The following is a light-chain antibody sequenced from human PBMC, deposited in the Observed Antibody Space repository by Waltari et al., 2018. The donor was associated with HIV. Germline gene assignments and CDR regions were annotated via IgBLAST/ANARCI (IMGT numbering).Light chain of an antibody. Sequence: QSALTQPASVSGPPGQSIPLACPGTSAAIGGSHLVSWYQHHPGKAPRLIIFDVDKRPSGISDRFSGSKSGYTASLTISGLRTEDEADYFCCSKSTIYFGVLFGGGTTLTVL. V-gene: IGLV2-23*02. CDR2: DVD. J-gene: IGLJ2*01. CDR3: CSKSTIYFGVL. CDR1: SAAIGGSHL.